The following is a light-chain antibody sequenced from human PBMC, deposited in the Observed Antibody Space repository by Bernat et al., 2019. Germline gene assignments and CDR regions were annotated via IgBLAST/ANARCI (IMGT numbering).Light chain of an antibody. CDR3: QQYNSYSLIT. CDR2: KAS. CDR1: QSISSW. J-gene: IGKJ5*01. V-gene: IGKV1-5*03. Sequence: DIQMTQSPSTLSASVGDRVTITCRASQSISSWLAWYQQKPGKAPKLLIYKASSLESGVPSRFSGSGSGTEFTLTISSLQPDDFATYYCQQYNSYSLITIGQGTRLESK.